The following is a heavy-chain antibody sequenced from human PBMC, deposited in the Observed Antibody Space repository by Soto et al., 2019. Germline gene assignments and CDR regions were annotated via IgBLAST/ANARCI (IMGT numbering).Heavy chain of an antibody. J-gene: IGHJ4*02. D-gene: IGHD3-22*01. V-gene: IGHV3-23*01. CDR1: AFTFNNYA. Sequence: GGSLRLSCAASAFTFNNYAMSWVRQAPGKGLEWVSGIGGSGRTTYYADSVKGRFTISRDNSNDTLFLQMNSLRAEDTAVYYCAKSRYSDSSGDFYDYWGQGTLVTVSS. CDR3: AKSRYSDSSGDFYDY. CDR2: IGGSGRTT.